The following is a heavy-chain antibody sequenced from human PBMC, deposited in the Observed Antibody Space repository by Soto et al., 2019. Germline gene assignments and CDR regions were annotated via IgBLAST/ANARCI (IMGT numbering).Heavy chain of an antibody. V-gene: IGHV1-8*01. Sequence: QVQLVQSGTEVKTSGASVKVPCKASGYSFTSYDINWLRQATGQGPEWMGWVNPNTGDTGLAQRFQARVTLSSDTSINTAYVEVSSLRPDDTAIYFCARAPRPAAIAVLDHWGQGTLVAVSS. D-gene: IGHD6-19*01. CDR3: ARAPRPAAIAVLDH. CDR2: VNPNTGDT. CDR1: GYSFTSYD. J-gene: IGHJ4*02.